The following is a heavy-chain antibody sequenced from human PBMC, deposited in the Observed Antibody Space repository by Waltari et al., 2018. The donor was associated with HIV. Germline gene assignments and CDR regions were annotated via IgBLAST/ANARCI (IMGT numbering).Heavy chain of an antibody. CDR1: GGSISSSNW. Sequence: QVQLQESGPGLVKPSGTLSLTCAVSGGSISSSNWWSRVRQPPGQGLEWIGEIYHSGITNYNPSLKSRVTISVDKSKNQFSLKLSSVTAADTAVYYCARGWYGDYGGGSAYSAFDIWGQGTMVTVSS. J-gene: IGHJ3*02. D-gene: IGHD4-17*01. CDR2: IYHSGIT. V-gene: IGHV4-4*02. CDR3: ARGWYGDYGGGSAYSAFDI.